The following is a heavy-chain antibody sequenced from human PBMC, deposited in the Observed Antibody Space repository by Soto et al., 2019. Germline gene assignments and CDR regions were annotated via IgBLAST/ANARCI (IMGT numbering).Heavy chain of an antibody. D-gene: IGHD3-16*01. CDR2: INHSGST. J-gene: IGHJ5*02. V-gene: IGHV4-34*01. Sequence: SETLSLTCTVYDGSFRGYYWSWIRQHPGKGLEWIGEINHSGSTNYNPSLKSRVTISADTSKNQFSLKLSSVTAADTAVYYCARNWGLLRPEARFDPWGQGTLVTVSS. CDR1: DGSFRGYY. CDR3: ARNWGLLRPEARFDP.